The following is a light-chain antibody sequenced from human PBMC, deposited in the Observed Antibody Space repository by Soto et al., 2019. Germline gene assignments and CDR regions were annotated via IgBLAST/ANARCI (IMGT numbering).Light chain of an antibody. CDR2: AGS. CDR1: QSISIN. Sequence: EIVLTQSPGTLSVSPGDRVTLSCRASQSISINLAWYQHKPGQAPRLLIHAGSTRATGIPARISGSGSGTEFTLTISRLEPEDFAVYYCQQYGSSPITFGQGTRLEI. J-gene: IGKJ5*01. V-gene: IGKV3-20*01. CDR3: QQYGSSPIT.